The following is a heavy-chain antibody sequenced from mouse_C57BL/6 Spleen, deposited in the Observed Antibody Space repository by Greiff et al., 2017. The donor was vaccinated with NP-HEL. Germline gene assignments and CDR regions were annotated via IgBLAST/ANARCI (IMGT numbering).Heavy chain of an antibody. CDR1: GYAFSSYW. Sequence: VQLQQSGAELVKPGASVKISCKASGYAFSSYWMNWVKQRPGKGLEWIGQIYPGDGDTNYNGKFKGKATLTADKSSSTAYMQLSSLTSEDSAVYFCARPGSSSYYYAMDYWGQGTSVTVSS. D-gene: IGHD1-1*01. CDR3: ARPGSSSYYYAMDY. CDR2: IYPGDGDT. J-gene: IGHJ4*01. V-gene: IGHV1-80*01.